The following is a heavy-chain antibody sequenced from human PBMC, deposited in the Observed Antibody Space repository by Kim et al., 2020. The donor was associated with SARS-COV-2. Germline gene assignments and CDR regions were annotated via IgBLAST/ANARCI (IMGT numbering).Heavy chain of an antibody. Sequence: YAQKFQDRVAMTRDTSTNTVYMELSSLRSEDTAVYYCARAPIAVAGTGDYWGQGTPVTVSP. J-gene: IGHJ4*02. D-gene: IGHD6-19*01. CDR3: ARAPIAVAGTGDY. V-gene: IGHV1-46*01.